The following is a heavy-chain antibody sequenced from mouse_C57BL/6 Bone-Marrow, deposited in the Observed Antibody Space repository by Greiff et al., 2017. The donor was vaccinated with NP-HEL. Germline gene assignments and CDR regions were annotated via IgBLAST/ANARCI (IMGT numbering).Heavy chain of an antibody. Sequence: VQLQQSGAELVKPGASVKISCKASGYAFSNYWMNWVKQRPGQGLEWIGQIYPGAGGTNYNGKFKDKATLTADKSSSTASLQLSRLTSEDSAVYLCARGAYWGQGTRVNVPA. CDR1: GYAFSNYW. CDR2: IYPGAGGT. V-gene: IGHV1-80*01. CDR3: ARGAY. J-gene: IGHJ3*01.